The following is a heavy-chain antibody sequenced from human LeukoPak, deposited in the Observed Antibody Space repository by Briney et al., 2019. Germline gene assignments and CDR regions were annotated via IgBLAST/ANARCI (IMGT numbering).Heavy chain of an antibody. J-gene: IGHJ4*02. D-gene: IGHD3-22*01. Sequence: SVKVSCKASGGTFSSYAISWVRQAPGQGLEWMGGIIPIFGIANYAQKFQGRVTITADESTSTAYMELSSLRSEDTAVYYCARDRRDYYDSSGYHDYWGQGTLVTVSS. CDR1: GGTFSSYA. CDR2: IIPIFGIA. V-gene: IGHV1-69*13. CDR3: ARDRRDYYDSSGYHDY.